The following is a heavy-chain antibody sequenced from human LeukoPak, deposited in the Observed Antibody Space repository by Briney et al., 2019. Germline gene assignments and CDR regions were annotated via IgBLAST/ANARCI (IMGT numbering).Heavy chain of an antibody. CDR2: ISSSSSDI. V-gene: IGHV3-21*01. D-gene: IGHD3-10*01. CDR3: ARGDGHGSGIYSKPPFNS. Sequence: GGSLRLSCAASGFTFSSYSMSWVRQAPGKGLEWVSSISSSSSDIYDADSVKGRFTISRDNAKNSLFLQMHGLRAEDTAVYYCARGDGHGSGIYSKPPFNSWGQGTLVTVSS. CDR1: GFTFSSYS. J-gene: IGHJ4*02.